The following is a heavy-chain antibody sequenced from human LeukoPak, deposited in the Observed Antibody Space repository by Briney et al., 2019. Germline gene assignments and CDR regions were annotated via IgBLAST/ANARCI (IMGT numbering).Heavy chain of an antibody. CDR3: ASADGYNYWFDP. D-gene: IGHD5-12*01. CDR2: INPSGGST. Sequence: ASVKVSCKASGYTFTSYYMHWVRQAPGQGLEWMGIINPSGGSTSYAQKFQGKVTMTRDTSTSTVYMELSSLRSEDTAVYYCASADGYNYWFDPWGQGTLVTVSS. CDR1: GYTFTSYY. V-gene: IGHV1-46*01. J-gene: IGHJ5*02.